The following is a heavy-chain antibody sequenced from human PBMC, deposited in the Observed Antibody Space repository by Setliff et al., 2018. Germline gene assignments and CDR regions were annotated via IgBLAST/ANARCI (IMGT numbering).Heavy chain of an antibody. CDR3: ARRGYSSSWCFDY. CDR2: INHSGST. CDR1: GGSISDYY. Sequence: SETLSLTCGGYGGSISDYYWSWIRQPPGKGLEWIGEINHSGSTNYNPSLKSRVTISVDTSKKQLSLKLSSVTAADTAVYYCARRGYSSSWCFDYWGQGTLVTSPQ. D-gene: IGHD6-13*01. J-gene: IGHJ4*02. V-gene: IGHV4-34*01.